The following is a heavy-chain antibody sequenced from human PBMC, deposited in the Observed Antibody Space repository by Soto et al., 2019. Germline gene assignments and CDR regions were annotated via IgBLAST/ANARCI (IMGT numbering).Heavy chain of an antibody. D-gene: IGHD3-10*01. CDR3: ARQGFGPLHGLVDV. V-gene: IGHV4-59*08. Sequence: QVQLQESGPGLVKPSETLSLSCTVSGGSISSYYWSWFRQSPGKRMEWIGYGNHSWGSSYNPSVQSRVAISLDTSKSQFSLKVTSVTATDTAVYYCARQGFGPLHGLVDVWGQGTTVTVSS. CDR2: GNHSWGS. CDR1: GGSISSYY. J-gene: IGHJ6*02.